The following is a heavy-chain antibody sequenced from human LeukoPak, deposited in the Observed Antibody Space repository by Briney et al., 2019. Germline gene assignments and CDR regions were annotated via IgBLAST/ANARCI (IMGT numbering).Heavy chain of an antibody. V-gene: IGHV4-34*01. J-gene: IGHJ5*02. CDR2: INHSGST. D-gene: IGHD5-12*01. CDR3: ARADSGYDSDWFDP. CDR1: GGSFSGYY. Sequence: SETLSLTCAVYGGSFSGYYWSWIRQPPGKGLEWIGEINHSGSTNYYPSLKSRVTISINTSKNQFSLKLSSVTAADTAVYYCARADSGYDSDWFDPWGQGTLVTVSS.